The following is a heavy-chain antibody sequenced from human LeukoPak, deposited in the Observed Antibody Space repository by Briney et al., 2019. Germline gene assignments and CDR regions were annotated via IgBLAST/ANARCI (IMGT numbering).Heavy chain of an antibody. D-gene: IGHD5-18*01. Sequence: GGSLRLSCAASGFTFSSYAMSWVRQAPGKGLEWVSAVSGSGGSTYYADSVKGRFTISRDNSKNTLYLQMNSLRAEDTAVYYCARELGYGHGFDYWGQGTLVTVSS. CDR3: ARELGYGHGFDY. CDR2: VSGSGGST. V-gene: IGHV3-23*01. J-gene: IGHJ4*02. CDR1: GFTFSSYA.